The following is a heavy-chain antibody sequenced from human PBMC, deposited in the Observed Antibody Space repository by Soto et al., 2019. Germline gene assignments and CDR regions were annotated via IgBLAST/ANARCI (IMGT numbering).Heavy chain of an antibody. CDR3: ARGRYGDY. CDR1: GYAFTTYG. D-gene: IGHD1-1*01. J-gene: IGHJ4*02. CDR2: ISAHNGNT. Sequence: QVHLVQSGAEVKKPGASVKVSCQGSGYAFTTYGITWVRQAPGQGLEWMGWISAHNGNTNYAQKLQGRVTVTRDTPTSTAYMDLRSLRYDDTAVYYCARGRYGDYWGQGALVTVSS. V-gene: IGHV1-18*01.